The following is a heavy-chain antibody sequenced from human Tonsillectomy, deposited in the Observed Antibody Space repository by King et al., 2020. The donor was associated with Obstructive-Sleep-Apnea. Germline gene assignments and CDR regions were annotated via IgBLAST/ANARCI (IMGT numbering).Heavy chain of an antibody. D-gene: IGHD6-13*01. CDR1: GGSISSYY. CDR3: AGIAAAEDY. Sequence: VQLQESGPGLVKPSETLSLTCTVSGGSISSYYWSWIRQPPGKGLEWIGYIYYSGSTNYNPSLKSRVTISVDTSKNQFSLKLSSVTAADTAVYYCAGIAAAEDYWGQGTLVTVSS. V-gene: IGHV4-59*08. CDR2: IYYSGST. J-gene: IGHJ4*02.